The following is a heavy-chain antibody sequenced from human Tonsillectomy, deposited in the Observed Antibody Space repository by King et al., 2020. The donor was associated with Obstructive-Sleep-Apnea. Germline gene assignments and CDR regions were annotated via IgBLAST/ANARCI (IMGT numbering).Heavy chain of an antibody. J-gene: IGHJ1*01. Sequence: VQLVESGAEVKKPGESLKISCKGSGYSFTSYWIGWVRQMPGKGLEWMGIIYPGDSDTRYSPSFQGQVTISADKSISTAYLQWSSLKASDTAMYYRARPTSLGGSYLEYFQHWGQGTLVTVSS. CDR2: IYPGDSDT. CDR1: GYSFTSYW. V-gene: IGHV5-51*01. D-gene: IGHD1-26*01. CDR3: ARPTSLGGSYLEYFQH.